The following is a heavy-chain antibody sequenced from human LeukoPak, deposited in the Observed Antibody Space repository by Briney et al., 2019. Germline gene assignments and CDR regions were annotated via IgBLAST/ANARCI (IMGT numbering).Heavy chain of an antibody. D-gene: IGHD2-2*01. CDR2: IYYSGST. V-gene: IGHV4-39*07. Sequence: PSETLSLTCTVSGGSISSSTYYWGWIRQPPGKGLEWIGSIYYSGSTYYNPSLRSRITTSVDTSKNHFSLKLSSVTAADTAVYYCARVCSSTSCLLDYWGQGTLATVSS. CDR3: ARVCSSTSCLLDY. CDR1: GGSISSSTYY. J-gene: IGHJ4*02.